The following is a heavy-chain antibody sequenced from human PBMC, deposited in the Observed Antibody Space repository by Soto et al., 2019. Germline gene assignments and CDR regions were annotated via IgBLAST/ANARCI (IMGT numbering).Heavy chain of an antibody. CDR1: GFSLSTSKMR. CDR3: ARMGGSLKNYFDY. D-gene: IGHD1-26*01. J-gene: IGHJ4*02. CDR2: IDWDDDK. Sequence: SGPTLVNTTQTLTLTCTFSGFSLSTSKMRVSWIRQPPGKALEWLARIDWDDDKFYSTSLKTRLTISKDTFKNQVVLTMTNMDSVDTATYYCARMGGSLKNYFDYMGKVTLVAVSS. V-gene: IGHV2-70*04.